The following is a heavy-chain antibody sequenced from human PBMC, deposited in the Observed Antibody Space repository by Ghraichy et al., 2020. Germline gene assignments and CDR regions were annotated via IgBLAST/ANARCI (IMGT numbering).Heavy chain of an antibody. V-gene: IGHV4-39*07. Sequence: SETLSLTCTVSGGSISSSSYYWGWIRQPPGKGLEWIGSIYYSGSTYYKPSLKSRVTISVDTSKNQFSLKLSSVTAADTAVYYCARASSPFVVVPAAIGIWGQGTMVTVSS. CDR2: IYYSGST. CDR3: ARASSPFVVVPAAIGI. D-gene: IGHD2-2*02. CDR1: GGSISSSSYY. J-gene: IGHJ3*02.